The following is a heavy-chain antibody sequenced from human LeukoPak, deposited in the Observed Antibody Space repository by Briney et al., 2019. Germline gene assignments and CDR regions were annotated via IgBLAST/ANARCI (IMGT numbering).Heavy chain of an antibody. Sequence: QPGGSLRLSCAASGFTFSSYGMHWVRQAPGKGLEWVAFIRYDGSNKYFADSVKGRFTISRDNSKNTLYLQMNSLRAEDTAVYYCAKDYSSSWLYYFDYWGQGTLVTVSP. CDR1: GFTFSSYG. V-gene: IGHV3-30*02. CDR2: IRYDGSNK. CDR3: AKDYSSSWLYYFDY. J-gene: IGHJ4*02. D-gene: IGHD6-13*01.